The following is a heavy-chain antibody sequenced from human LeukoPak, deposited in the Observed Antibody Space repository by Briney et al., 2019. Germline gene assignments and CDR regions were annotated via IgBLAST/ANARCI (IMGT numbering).Heavy chain of an antibody. D-gene: IGHD3-10*01. Sequence: GGSLRLSCAASGFTFSSYAMNWVRQAPGKGLELVSAISGSGGSTYYADSVKGRFTISRDNSKNTLYLQMNSLRAEDTAVYYCAKGSYYYGSGAQYYFDYWGQGTLVTVSS. CDR3: AKGSYYYGSGAQYYFDY. CDR1: GFTFSSYA. CDR2: ISGSGGST. J-gene: IGHJ4*02. V-gene: IGHV3-23*01.